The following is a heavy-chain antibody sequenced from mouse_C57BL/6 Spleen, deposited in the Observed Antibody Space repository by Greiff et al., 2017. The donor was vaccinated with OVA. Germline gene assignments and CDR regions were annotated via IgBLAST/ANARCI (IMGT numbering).Heavy chain of an antibody. CDR1: GYTFTSYW. CDR2: IYPGSGST. Sequence: QVQLQQPGAELVKPGASVKMSCKASGYTFTSYWITWVKQRPGQGLEWIGDIYPGSGSTNYNEKFKSKATLTVDTSSSTAYMQLSSLTSEDSAVYYCASGDYYGSSYSYYAMDYWGQGTSITVSS. J-gene: IGHJ4*01. V-gene: IGHV1-55*01. D-gene: IGHD1-1*01. CDR3: ASGDYYGSSYSYYAMDY.